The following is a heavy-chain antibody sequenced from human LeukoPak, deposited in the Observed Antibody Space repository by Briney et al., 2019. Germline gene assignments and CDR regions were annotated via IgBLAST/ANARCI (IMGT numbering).Heavy chain of an antibody. CDR1: GFTFGDYA. D-gene: IGHD3-16*01. J-gene: IGHJ4*02. V-gene: IGHV3-49*04. CDR2: IRSRAYGGTT. Sequence: PGGSLRLSCTASGFTFGDYAMSWVRQAPGKGLEWVGFIRSRAYGGTTEYAASVKGRFTTSRDDSKSIAYLQMNSLRTEDTAVYYCTRDWGTRGFDYWGQGTLVTVSS. CDR3: TRDWGTRGFDY.